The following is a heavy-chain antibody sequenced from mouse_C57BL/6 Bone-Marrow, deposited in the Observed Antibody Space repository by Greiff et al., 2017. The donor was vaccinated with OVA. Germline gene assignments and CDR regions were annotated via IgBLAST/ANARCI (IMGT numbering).Heavy chain of an antibody. D-gene: IGHD2-3*01. CDR2: IDPEDGET. V-gene: IGHV14-2*01. Sequence: VQLQQSGAELVKPGASVKLSCTASGFNITDYYMHWVKQRPEQGLEWIGRIDPEDGETKYAPKFQGKATITADTSSNTAYLPLSSLTSEDTAVYYCDSRWLLRYLEVWGTGTTVTVAA. CDR3: DSRWLLRYLEV. J-gene: IGHJ1*03. CDR1: GFNITDYY.